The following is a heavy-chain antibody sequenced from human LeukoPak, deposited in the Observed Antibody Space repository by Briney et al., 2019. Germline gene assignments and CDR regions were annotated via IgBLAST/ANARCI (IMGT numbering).Heavy chain of an antibody. CDR1: GGSISSYY. J-gene: IGHJ6*03. CDR3: ARLGHPVDGTNSRYYYYNYMDV. Sequence: PSETLSLTCTVSGGSISSYYWSWIRQPPGKGLEWIGYIYYSGSTNYNPSLKSRVTISVDTSKNQFSLKLSSVTAADTAVYYCARLGHPVDGTNSRYYYYNYMDVWGKGTTVTVSS. V-gene: IGHV4-59*01. CDR2: IYYSGST. D-gene: IGHD1-14*01.